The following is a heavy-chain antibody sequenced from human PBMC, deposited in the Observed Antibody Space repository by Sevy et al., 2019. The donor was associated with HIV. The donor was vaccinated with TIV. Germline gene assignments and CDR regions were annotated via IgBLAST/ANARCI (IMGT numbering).Heavy chain of an antibody. CDR1: DDSISSSNCF. Sequence: SETLSLTCSVSDDSISSSNCFWGWIRQPPGKGLEWIGSIYYTATTYYNPSLKSRFTLSVDTSKKQFSLKLSSVTAADTAVYYCARAPASGLRYFDRLYIDYWGQGTLVTVSS. J-gene: IGHJ4*02. CDR3: ARAPASGLRYFDRLYIDY. V-gene: IGHV4-39*01. CDR2: IYYTATT. D-gene: IGHD3-9*01.